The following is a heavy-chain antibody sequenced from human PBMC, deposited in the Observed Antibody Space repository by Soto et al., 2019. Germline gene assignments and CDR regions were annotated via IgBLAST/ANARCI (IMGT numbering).Heavy chain of an antibody. CDR3: ARVLREKEWLTGMDV. V-gene: IGHV1-3*01. D-gene: IGHD3-3*01. Sequence: ASVKVSCKASGYTFTSYAMHWVRQAPGQRLEWMGWINAGNGNTKYSQKFQGRVTITRDTSASTAYMELSSLRSEDTVVYYCARVLREKEWLTGMDVLGQGTTVTVSS. CDR2: INAGNGNT. CDR1: GYTFTSYA. J-gene: IGHJ6*02.